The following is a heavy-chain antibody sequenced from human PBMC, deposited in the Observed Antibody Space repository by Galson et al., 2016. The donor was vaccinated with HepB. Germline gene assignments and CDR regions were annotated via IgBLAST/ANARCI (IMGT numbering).Heavy chain of an antibody. CDR2: VWFDGRKT. CDR1: GFSFSSYG. D-gene: IGHD6-19*01. V-gene: IGHV3-33*01. Sequence: SLRLSCAASGFSFSSYGMHWVRQAPGKGLEWVAAVWFDGRKTYYADSVKGRFTVSRDKSKNTLYLQMNGLRAEDSAVYYCARDWREYSIGAYFFEYWGQGTLVTVSS. J-gene: IGHJ4*02. CDR3: ARDWREYSIGAYFFEY.